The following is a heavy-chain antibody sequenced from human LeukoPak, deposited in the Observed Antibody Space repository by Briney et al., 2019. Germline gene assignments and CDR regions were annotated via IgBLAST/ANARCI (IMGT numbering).Heavy chain of an antibody. D-gene: IGHD3-22*01. CDR1: GYTFTGYY. CDR3: ARGAYYYASSGYFTFDI. CDR2: INPNSGGT. J-gene: IGHJ3*02. Sequence: ASVKVSCKASGYTFTGYYMHWVRQAPGQGLEWMGWINPNSGGTNYAQKFQGRVTMTRDTSISTAYMELSRLRSDDTAVYYCARGAYYYASSGYFTFDIWGQGTMVTVSS. V-gene: IGHV1-2*02.